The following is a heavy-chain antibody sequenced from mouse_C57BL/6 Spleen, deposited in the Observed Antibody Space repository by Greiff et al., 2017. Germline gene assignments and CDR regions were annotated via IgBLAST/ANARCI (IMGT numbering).Heavy chain of an antibody. CDR3: ATPCDFAMDY. Sequence: VQLQQSGPELVKPGASVKISCKASGYEFSSSWMNWVKQRPGKGLVGVGRIYPGDGETNYNGEFKGNATLPADKSSSTAYMQLSSLPSEDSAVYFCATPCDFAMDYWGQGTSLTVSS. CDR1: GYEFSSSW. J-gene: IGHJ4*01. V-gene: IGHV1-82*01. CDR2: IYPGDGET.